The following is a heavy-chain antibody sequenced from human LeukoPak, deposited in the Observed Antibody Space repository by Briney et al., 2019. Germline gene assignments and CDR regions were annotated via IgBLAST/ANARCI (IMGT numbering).Heavy chain of an antibody. D-gene: IGHD3-3*01. CDR3: ARAAYDFWSTYSGHYMDV. J-gene: IGHJ6*03. Sequence: GASVKVSCKASGYTFTGYGISWVRQAPGQGLEWMGWISAYNGNTNYAQKLQGRVTMTTDTPTSTAYMELRSLRSDDTAVYYCARAAYDFWSTYSGHYMDVWGKGTTVTVSS. CDR1: GYTFTGYG. V-gene: IGHV1-18*01. CDR2: ISAYNGNT.